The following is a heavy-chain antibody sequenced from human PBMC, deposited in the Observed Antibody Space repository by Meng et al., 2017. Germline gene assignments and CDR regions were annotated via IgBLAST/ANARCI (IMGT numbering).Heavy chain of an antibody. V-gene: IGHV1-69*05. Sequence: SVKVSCKASGGTFSSYAISWVRQAPGQGLEWMGGIIPIFGTANYAQKFQGRVTITTDESTSTAYMELSSLRSEDTAVYDCARRGADTAMVYYYYGMDVWGQGTTVTVSS. D-gene: IGHD5-18*01. CDR1: GGTFSSYA. J-gene: IGHJ6*02. CDR2: IIPIFGTA. CDR3: ARRGADTAMVYYYYGMDV.